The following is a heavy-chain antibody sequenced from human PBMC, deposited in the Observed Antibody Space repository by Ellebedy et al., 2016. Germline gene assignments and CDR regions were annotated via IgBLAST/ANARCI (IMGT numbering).Heavy chain of an antibody. D-gene: IGHD2-2*02. Sequence: GGSLRLXCAASGFTFDDYAMHWVRQAPGKGLEWVSGISWNSGSIGYADSVKGRFTISRDNAKNSLYLQMNSLRAEDTALYYCAKGGGPYCSSTSCYTRTGDYWGQGTLVTVSS. CDR3: AKGGGPYCSSTSCYTRTGDY. CDR2: ISWNSGSI. CDR1: GFTFDDYA. J-gene: IGHJ4*02. V-gene: IGHV3-9*01.